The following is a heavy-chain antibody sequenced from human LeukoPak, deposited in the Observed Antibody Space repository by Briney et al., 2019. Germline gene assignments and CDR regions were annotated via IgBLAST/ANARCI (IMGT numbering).Heavy chain of an antibody. CDR1: VASISSGNW. D-gene: IGHD2-2*02. J-gene: IGHJ6*02. CDR3: ATAPILRGEGGEHYKYGMDV. Sequence: SETLSLTCAVSVASISSGNWWSWVRQSPGKGLEWIGEIYHNGTRNYNPSLKSRVTISADTFKNHFSLKLTSVTAADTAVYYCATAPILRGEGGEHYKYGMDVWGQGTTVIVSS. V-gene: IGHV4-4*02. CDR2: IYHNGTR.